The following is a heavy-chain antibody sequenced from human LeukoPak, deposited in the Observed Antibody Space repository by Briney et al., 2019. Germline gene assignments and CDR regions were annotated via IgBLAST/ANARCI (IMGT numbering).Heavy chain of an antibody. V-gene: IGHV4-34*01. CDR3: ATRDFDWRIGGYYFDY. Sequence: SETLSLTCAVYGGSFSGYYWSWIRQPPGKGLEWIGEINHSGSTNYNPPLKSRVTISVDTSKNKFSVKLSSVPAADTAVYYCATRDFDWRIGGYYFDYWVQGTLVTVSS. CDR1: GGSFSGYY. CDR2: INHSGST. J-gene: IGHJ4*02. D-gene: IGHD3-9*01.